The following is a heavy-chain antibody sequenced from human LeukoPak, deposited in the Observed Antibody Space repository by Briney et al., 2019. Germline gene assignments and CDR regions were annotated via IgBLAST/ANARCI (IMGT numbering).Heavy chain of an antibody. V-gene: IGHV3-74*01. J-gene: IGHJ4*02. D-gene: IGHD5-24*01. CDR1: GFTFSSYW. Sequence: GGSLRLSCAASGFTFSSYWMHWVRQAPGKGLVWVSRINGDGSSTSYADSVKGRFTISRDNAKNTLYLQMNSLRAEDTAVYYCARDGSSREMEFDYWGQGTLVTVSS. CDR2: INGDGSST. CDR3: ARDGSSREMEFDY.